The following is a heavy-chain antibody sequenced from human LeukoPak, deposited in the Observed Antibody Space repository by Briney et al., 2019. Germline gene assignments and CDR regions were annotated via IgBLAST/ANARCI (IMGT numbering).Heavy chain of an antibody. V-gene: IGHV4-38-2*02. J-gene: IGHJ4*02. CDR1: GYSISSGYY. CDR2: IYHSGRT. Sequence: PSETLSLTCSVSGYSISSGYYWGWIRQPPGKGLEWIGTIYHSGRTYYNPSLKSRVTISVDTSKNQFSLKLSSVTAADTAVYYCARGSRKDSSGYYYVPTEGDFDYWGQGTLVTVSS. D-gene: IGHD3-22*01. CDR3: ARGSRKDSSGYYYVPTEGDFDY.